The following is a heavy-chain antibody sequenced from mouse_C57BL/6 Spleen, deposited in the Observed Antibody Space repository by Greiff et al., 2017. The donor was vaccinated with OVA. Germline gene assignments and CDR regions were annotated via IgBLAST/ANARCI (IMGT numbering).Heavy chain of an antibody. CDR2: IYPGDGDT. CDR1: GYAFSSSW. CDR3: ARAGTKALDY. J-gene: IGHJ2*01. Sequence: VKLQESGPELVKPGASVKISCKASGYAFSSSWMNWVKQRPGKGLEWIGRIYPGDGDTNYNGKFKGKATLTADKSSSTAYMQLSSLTSEDSAVXFCARAGTKALDYWGQGTTLTVSS. D-gene: IGHD4-1*01. V-gene: IGHV1-82*01.